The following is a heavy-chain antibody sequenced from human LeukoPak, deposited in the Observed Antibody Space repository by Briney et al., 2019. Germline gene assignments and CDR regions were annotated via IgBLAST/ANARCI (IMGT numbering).Heavy chain of an antibody. J-gene: IGHJ4*02. V-gene: IGHV4-59*08. CDR1: GGSISRCF. CDR3: ARRQTYFDY. Sequence: SETLSLTCTVSGGSISRCFWSWIRQPPGKGLEWIGYIYYSGSTNYNPSLKSRVTISVDTSKNQFSLKLSSVTAADTAVYYCARRQTYFDYWGQGTLVTVSS. CDR2: IYYSGST.